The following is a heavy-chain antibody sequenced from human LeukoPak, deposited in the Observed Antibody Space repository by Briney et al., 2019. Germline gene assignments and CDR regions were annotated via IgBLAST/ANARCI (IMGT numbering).Heavy chain of an antibody. Sequence: PSETLSLTCAVCGGSFSGYYWSWIRQPPGKGLEWIGEINHSGSTNYNPSLKSRVTISVDTSKNQFSLKLSSVTAADTAVYYCARGVAAAGIWFDPWGQGTLVTVSS. CDR1: GGSFSGYY. CDR2: INHSGST. V-gene: IGHV4-34*01. CDR3: ARGVAAAGIWFDP. J-gene: IGHJ5*02. D-gene: IGHD6-13*01.